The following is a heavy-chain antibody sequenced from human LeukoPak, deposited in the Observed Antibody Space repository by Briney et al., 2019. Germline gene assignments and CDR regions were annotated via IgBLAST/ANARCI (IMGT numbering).Heavy chain of an antibody. CDR2: FDLEDGET. CDR1: GHTLSKLS. D-gene: IGHD1-14*01. J-gene: IGHJ4*02. CDR3: ATDGEPTYSVYFPF. V-gene: IGHV1-24*01. Sequence: ASVKVSCKVSGHTLSKLSIHWVRQAPGEGLQWMGGFDLEDGETILAQKFRGRVTVTEDTSTNTAYMELSSLGSGDTATYYCATDGEPTYSVYFPFWGQGTPVTVSS.